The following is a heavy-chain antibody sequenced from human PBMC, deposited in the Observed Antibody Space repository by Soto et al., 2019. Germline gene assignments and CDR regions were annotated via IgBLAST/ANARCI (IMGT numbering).Heavy chain of an antibody. CDR1: GRSISSGGYY. Sequence: QVQLQESGPGLVRPSQTLSLTCTVSGRSISSGGYYWSWIRQHPGKVLEYIGYIYYSGDTYYNPSLKSRVTISVDTSKNQFSLKLRSVTGADTAVYFCARDYYDSSGRYSDPFHIWGQGTRVTVSS. V-gene: IGHV4-31*03. CDR3: ARDYYDSSGRYSDPFHI. CDR2: IYYSGDT. D-gene: IGHD3-22*01. J-gene: IGHJ3*02.